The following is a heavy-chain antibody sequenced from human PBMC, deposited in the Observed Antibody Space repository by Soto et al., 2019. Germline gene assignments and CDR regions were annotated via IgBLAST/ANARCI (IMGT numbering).Heavy chain of an antibody. CDR2: INTNTGNP. D-gene: IGHD1-26*01. CDR3: AREGMGDRTYYYYGMDV. J-gene: IGHJ6*02. CDR1: GYTFTSYA. Sequence: QVQLVQSGSELKKPGASVKVSCKASGYTFTSYAMNWVRQAPGQGLEWMGWINTNTGNPTYAQGFTGRFVFSLDTSXSXXYLQICSLKAEDTAVYYCAREGMGDRTYYYYGMDVWGQGTTVTVSS. V-gene: IGHV7-4-1*01.